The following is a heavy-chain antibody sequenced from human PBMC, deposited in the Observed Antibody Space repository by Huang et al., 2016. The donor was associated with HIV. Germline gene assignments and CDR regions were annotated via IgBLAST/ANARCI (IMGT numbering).Heavy chain of an antibody. Sequence: QVHLQQWGAGLLKSAEILSLTCAVYGGSLSGYYWSWLRQTPGKGLEWLGEINHLGSPNYNPSLKSRVSISMDGSKKQFSLKLRSISDADTAVYFCARDATKNPRGWFDPWGQGTLVTGSS. CDR1: GGSLSGYY. D-gene: IGHD3-10*01. V-gene: IGHV4-34*02. CDR3: ARDATKNPRGWFDP. CDR2: INHLGSP. J-gene: IGHJ5*02.